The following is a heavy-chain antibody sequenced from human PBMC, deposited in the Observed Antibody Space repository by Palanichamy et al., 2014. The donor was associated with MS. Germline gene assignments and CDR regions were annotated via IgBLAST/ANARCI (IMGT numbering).Heavy chain of an antibody. CDR2: IYYTGTT. V-gene: IGHV4-59*01. J-gene: IGHJ4*02. CDR3: ARSPGYYFDY. Sequence: QVQLHESGPGLVKPSETLSLTCTVSGGSIDSYYWSWIRQPPGKGLEWIGHIYYTGTTNYNPSLKSRVTISVDTSKNQFSLRLSSMTAADTAIYYCARSPGYYFDYWGQGTLVTVPS. CDR1: GGSIDSYY.